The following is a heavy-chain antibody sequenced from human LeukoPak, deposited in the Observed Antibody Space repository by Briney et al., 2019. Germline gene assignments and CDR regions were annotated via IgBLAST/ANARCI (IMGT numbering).Heavy chain of an antibody. V-gene: IGHV3-48*03. CDR3: ARELREGATISGNFFDY. CDR1: GFTFSSYE. CDR2: ISSSGRTI. J-gene: IGHJ4*02. D-gene: IGHD1-26*01. Sequence: GGSLRLSCAASGFTFSSYEMNWVRQAPGKGLEWVSYISSSGRTIYYADSVKGRFTISRDNAKNSLYLQMNSLRAEDTAVYYCARELREGATISGNFFDYWGQGTLVTVSS.